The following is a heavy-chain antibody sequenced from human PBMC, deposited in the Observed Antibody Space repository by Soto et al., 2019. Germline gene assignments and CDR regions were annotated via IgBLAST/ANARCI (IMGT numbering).Heavy chain of an antibody. CDR1: EDTFRNYA. D-gene: IGHD3-22*01. CDR2: IIPIFGTA. CDR3: ASTKYDSSAYYYWYLGL. Sequence: QVELVQSGAEVKKPGSSVKVSCQASEDTFRNYAISWVRQAPGQGLEWMGGIIPIFGTANYAQKFQGRVTITADTSXNXVXLELSCLRSEDTAVYYCASTKYDSSAYYYWYLGLWGRGTLVTVSS. V-gene: IGHV1-69*06. J-gene: IGHJ2*01.